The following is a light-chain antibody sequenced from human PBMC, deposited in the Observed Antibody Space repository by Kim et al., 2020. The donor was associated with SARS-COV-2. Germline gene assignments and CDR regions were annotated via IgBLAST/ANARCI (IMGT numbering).Light chain of an antibody. CDR2: GYN. CDR3: AAWDDNLNGVG. CDR1: FSNVGRDT. J-gene: IGLJ2*01. Sequence: RATISCTGSFSNVGRDTVNWWQQFPGTAPKPLIFGYNHRPSGVPARFSGSKSGTSASLAISGLQSEDEADYYCAAWDDNLNGVGFGGGTQLTVL. V-gene: IGLV1-44*01.